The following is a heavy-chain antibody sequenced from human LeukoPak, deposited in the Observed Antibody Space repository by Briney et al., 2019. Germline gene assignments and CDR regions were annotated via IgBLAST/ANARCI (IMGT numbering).Heavy chain of an antibody. V-gene: IGHV3-30*02. CDR2: IRYDGSNK. J-gene: IGHJ4*02. D-gene: IGHD6-13*01. CDR1: GFTFSSYG. Sequence: GGSLRLSCAASGFTFSSYGMHWVRQAPGKGLEWAAFIRYDGSNKYYADSVKGRFTISRDNSKNTLYLQMNSLRAEDTAVYYCATEQQLARAYYFDYWGQGTLVTVSS. CDR3: ATEQQLARAYYFDY.